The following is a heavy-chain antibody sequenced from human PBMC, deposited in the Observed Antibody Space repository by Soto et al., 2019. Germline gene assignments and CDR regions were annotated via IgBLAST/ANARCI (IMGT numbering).Heavy chain of an antibody. CDR2: INPNSGGT. Sequence: ASVKVSCKASGYTFTGYYMHWVRQAPGQGLEWMGWINPNSGGTNYAQKLQGRVTMTTDTSTSTAYMELRSLRSDDTAVYYCARQVEMAPGGVDYWGQGTLVTVSS. D-gene: IGHD2-2*01. V-gene: IGHV1-2*02. CDR1: GYTFTGYY. CDR3: ARQVEMAPGGVDY. J-gene: IGHJ4*02.